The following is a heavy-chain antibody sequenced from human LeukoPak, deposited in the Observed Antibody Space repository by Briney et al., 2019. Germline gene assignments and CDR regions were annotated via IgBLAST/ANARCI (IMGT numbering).Heavy chain of an antibody. CDR2: INPNSGGT. Sequence: GASVKVSCKASGGTFSSYAISWVRQAPGQGLEWMGWINPNSGGTNYAQKFQGRVTMTRDTSISTAYMELSRLRSDDTAVYYCARGGLIVRGVMKMGFDYWGQGTLVTVSS. CDR1: GGTFSSYA. J-gene: IGHJ4*02. D-gene: IGHD3-10*01. V-gene: IGHV1-2*02. CDR3: ARGGLIVRGVMKMGFDY.